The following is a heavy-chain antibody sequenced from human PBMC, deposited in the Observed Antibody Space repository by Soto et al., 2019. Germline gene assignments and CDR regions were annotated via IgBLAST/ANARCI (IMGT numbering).Heavy chain of an antibody. V-gene: IGHV4-39*01. CDR1: GGSISSSSYY. J-gene: IGHJ4*02. D-gene: IGHD5-12*01. CDR2: IYYSGST. CDR3: ARHPLFDSGYDSPGTH. Sequence: SETLSLTCTVSGGSISSSSYYWGWIRQPPGKGLEWIGSIYYSGSTYYNPSLKSRVTISVDTSNNQFSLKLSSVTDADTAVYYCARHPLFDSGYDSPGTHWGQGTLVTVSS.